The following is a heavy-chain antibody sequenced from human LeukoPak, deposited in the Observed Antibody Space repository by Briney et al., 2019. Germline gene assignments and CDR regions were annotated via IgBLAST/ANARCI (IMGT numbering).Heavy chain of an antibody. CDR3: AKDRDVRGSLLDY. J-gene: IGHJ4*02. V-gene: IGHV3-11*01. CDR1: GFTFSDYN. CDR2: ISRSGSTK. D-gene: IGHD3-16*01. Sequence: GGSLRLSCAASGFTFSDYNMRWIRQAPGKGLEWVSSISRSGSTKYYADSVKGRFTISRDNAKNSLFLQMNSLRAEDTAVYYCAKDRDVRGSLLDYWGQGTLVTVSS.